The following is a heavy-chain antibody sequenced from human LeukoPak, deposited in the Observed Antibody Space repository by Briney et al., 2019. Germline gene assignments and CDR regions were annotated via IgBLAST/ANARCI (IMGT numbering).Heavy chain of an antibody. D-gene: IGHD3-10*01. Sequence: ASVKVSFKASGYTFTSYYMHWVRQAPGQGLEWMGIINPSGGSTSYAQKFQGRVTMTRDTSTSTVYMELSSLRSEDTAVYYCARDGSGTLHAFDIWGQGTMVTVSS. J-gene: IGHJ3*02. CDR1: GYTFTSYY. CDR2: INPSGGST. V-gene: IGHV1-46*01. CDR3: ARDGSGTLHAFDI.